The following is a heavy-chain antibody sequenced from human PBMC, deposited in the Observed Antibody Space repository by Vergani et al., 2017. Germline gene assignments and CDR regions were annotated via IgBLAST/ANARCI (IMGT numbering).Heavy chain of an antibody. CDR3: ARKGVKSAQSVDY. V-gene: IGHV3-7*03. CDR1: GFTFSSYW. Sequence: EVQLVESGGGLVQPGGSLRLSCAASGFTFSSYWMSWVRQAPGKGLEWVANIKQDGSEKYYVDFVKGRFTISRDNAKNPRYLQMNSLRAEDTAVYYCARKGVKSAQSVDYWGQGTLVTVSS. CDR2: IKQDGSEK. J-gene: IGHJ4*02.